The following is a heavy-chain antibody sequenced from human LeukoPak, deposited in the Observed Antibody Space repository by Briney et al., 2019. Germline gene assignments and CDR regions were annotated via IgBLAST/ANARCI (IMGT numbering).Heavy chain of an antibody. CDR2: IYHSGST. V-gene: IGHV4-30-2*01. CDR1: GGSISSGGYS. CDR3: ARGSWNDGLIAFDI. Sequence: TSETLSLTCAVSGGSISSGGYSWSWIRQPPGKGLEWIGYIYHSGSTYYNPSLKSRVTISVDRSKNQFSLKLSSVTAADTAVYYCARGSWNDGLIAFDIWGQGTMVTVSS. J-gene: IGHJ3*02. D-gene: IGHD1-1*01.